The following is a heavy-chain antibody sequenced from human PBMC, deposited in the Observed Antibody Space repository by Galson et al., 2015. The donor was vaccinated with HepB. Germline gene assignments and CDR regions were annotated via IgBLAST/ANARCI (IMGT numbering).Heavy chain of an antibody. D-gene: IGHD3-16*01. Sequence: SLRLSCAASGFTFSSYGMHWVRQAPGKGLEWVAVISYDGSNKYYADSVKGRFTISRDNSKNTLYLQMNSLRAEDTAVYYCAKESTLGGMDVWGQGTTVTVSS. J-gene: IGHJ6*02. CDR3: AKESTLGGMDV. CDR1: GFTFSSYG. CDR2: ISYDGSNK. V-gene: IGHV3-30*18.